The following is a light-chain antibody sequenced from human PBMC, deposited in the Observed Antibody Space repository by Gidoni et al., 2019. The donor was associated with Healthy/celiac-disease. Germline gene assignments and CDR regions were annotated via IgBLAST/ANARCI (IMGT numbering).Light chain of an antibody. CDR3: SSYTSSSTVV. Sequence: QSALTPPASVSGSPGQSITISCTGTSSDVGGYNYVSWYQQHPGKAPKLMIYEVSNRPSGVTNRFSGSKSDNTASLTISGLQAEDEADYYCSSYTSSSTVVFGGGTKLTVL. V-gene: IGLV2-14*01. CDR2: EVS. CDR1: SSDVGGYNY. J-gene: IGLJ2*01.